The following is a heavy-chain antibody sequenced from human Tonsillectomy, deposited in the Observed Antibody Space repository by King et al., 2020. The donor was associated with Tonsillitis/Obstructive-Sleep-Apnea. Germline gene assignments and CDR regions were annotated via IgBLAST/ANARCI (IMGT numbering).Heavy chain of an antibody. V-gene: IGHV1-2*02. CDR1: GYTFTGYY. Sequence: VQLVESGAEVKKPGASVKVSCKASGYTFTGYYLHWVQQAPGQGLEWVGWINPNSGGTKYAQKFQGRVTMTRDTSISTAYMELRRLRSDDTAVYYCAREFGSGFEYWGQGTLVTVSS. CDR2: INPNSGGT. J-gene: IGHJ4*02. D-gene: IGHD6-19*01. CDR3: AREFGSGFEY.